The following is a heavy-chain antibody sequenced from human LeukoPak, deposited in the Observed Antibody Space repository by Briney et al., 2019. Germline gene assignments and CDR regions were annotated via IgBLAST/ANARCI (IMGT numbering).Heavy chain of an antibody. CDR2: ISSSSSYI. V-gene: IGHV3-21*01. J-gene: IGHJ4*02. CDR3: AREKNNYGFDY. Sequence: GGSLRLSCAASGFTFSSYEMNWVRQAPGKGLEWVSSISSSSSYIYYADSVKGRFTISRDNAKNSLYLQVNSLRAEDTAVYYCAREKNNYGFDYWGQGTLVTVSS. D-gene: IGHD4-11*01. CDR1: GFTFSSYE.